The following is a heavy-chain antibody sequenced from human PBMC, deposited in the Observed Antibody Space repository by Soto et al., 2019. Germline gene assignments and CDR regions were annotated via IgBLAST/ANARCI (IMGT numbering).Heavy chain of an antibody. D-gene: IGHD6-19*01. CDR2: ISYGGSST. CDR3: TKNALQGAVADPNWFDP. Sequence: GGSLRLSCAAPGFTFSSYGMHWVRQAPGKGLEWVSVISYGGSSTYYADSVKGRFTISRDNSKNTLYVQMNSLRAEDTAVYYCTKNALQGAVADPNWFDPWGQGTLVTVSS. J-gene: IGHJ5*02. V-gene: IGHV3-33*06. CDR1: GFTFSSYG.